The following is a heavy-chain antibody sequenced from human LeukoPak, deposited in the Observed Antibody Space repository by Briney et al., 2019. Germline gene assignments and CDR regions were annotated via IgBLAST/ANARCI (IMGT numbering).Heavy chain of an antibody. J-gene: IGHJ4*02. CDR2: IYYSGST. CDR3: ASKSIAARPHPDY. CDR1: GGSISSSSYY. V-gene: IGHV4-39*01. Sequence: SETLSLTCTVSGGSISSSSYYWGWIRQPPGKGLEWIGSIYYSGSTYYNPSLKSRVTISVDTSKNQFSLKLSSVTAADTAVYYCASKSIAARPHPDYWAQGTLVTVSS. D-gene: IGHD6-6*01.